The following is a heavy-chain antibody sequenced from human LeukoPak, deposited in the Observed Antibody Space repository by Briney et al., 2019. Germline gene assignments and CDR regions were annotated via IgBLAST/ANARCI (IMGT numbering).Heavy chain of an antibody. D-gene: IGHD5-12*01. CDR1: GYTFTSYG. CDR3: ARVNIVATIRTPLRTYYFDY. V-gene: IGHV1-18*01. Sequence: GASVKVSCKASGYTFTSYGISWVRQAPGQGLEWMGWISAYNGNTNYAQKLQGRVTMTTDTSTSTAYMELRSLRSDDTAVYYCARVNIVATIRTPLRTYYFDYWGQGTLVTVSS. J-gene: IGHJ4*02. CDR2: ISAYNGNT.